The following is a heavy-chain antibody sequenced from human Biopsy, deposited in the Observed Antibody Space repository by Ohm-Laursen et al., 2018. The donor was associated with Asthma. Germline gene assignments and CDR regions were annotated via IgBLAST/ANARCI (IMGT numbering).Heavy chain of an antibody. CDR2: ISFDGSNK. Sequence: SLRLFCTASGFTFSSYGMHWVRQAPGKGLDWVAVISFDGSNKNYTDSVKGRFTISRDNSRNTLHLQMNSLRAEDTAVYYCAKDVFPGWELRRGPDYWGQGTLVTVSS. V-gene: IGHV3-30*18. CDR3: AKDVFPGWELRRGPDY. J-gene: IGHJ4*02. CDR1: GFTFSSYG. D-gene: IGHD1-26*01.